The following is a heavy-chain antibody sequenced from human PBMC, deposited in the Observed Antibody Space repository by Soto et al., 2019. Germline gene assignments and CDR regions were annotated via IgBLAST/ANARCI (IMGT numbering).Heavy chain of an antibody. V-gene: IGHV4-59*12. J-gene: IGHJ5*02. CDR2: IYYSGST. Sequence: QVQLQESGPGLVKPSETLSLTCTVSGGSISSYYWSWIRQPPGKGLEWIGYIYYSGSTNYNPSLKSRVTISVDTSKNQFSLKLSSVTAADTAVYYCARGDYDFWSGYYPPYNWFDPWGQGTLVTVSS. CDR1: GGSISSYY. CDR3: ARGDYDFWSGYYPPYNWFDP. D-gene: IGHD3-3*01.